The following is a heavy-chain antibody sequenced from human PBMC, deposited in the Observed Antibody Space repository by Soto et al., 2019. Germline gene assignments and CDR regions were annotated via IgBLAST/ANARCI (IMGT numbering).Heavy chain of an antibody. CDR2: ISGYNGNT. Sequence: QVQLVQSGAEVKKPGASVKVSCKASGYTFISYGISWVRQAPGQGLEWMGWISGYNGNTKYAQKLQGRVTITTDTATSTAYMELRSLRSDDTAVYYFARDLRAQIVDYWGQGTLVTVSS. J-gene: IGHJ4*02. V-gene: IGHV1-18*01. CDR1: GYTFISYG. CDR3: ARDLRAQIVDY. D-gene: IGHD3-22*01.